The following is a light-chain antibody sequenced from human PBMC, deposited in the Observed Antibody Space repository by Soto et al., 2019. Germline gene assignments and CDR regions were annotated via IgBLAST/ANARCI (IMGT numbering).Light chain of an antibody. CDR2: GAS. Sequence: EIVLTQSPGTLSLSPGERATLSCRASQSVSSSYLAWYQQKPGQAPRLLIYGASSRATGIPDRFTGSGSGTDFTLTISRLEPEDFAVFYCHQYGSSPQTFGQGNKVDIK. CDR1: QSVSSSY. J-gene: IGKJ1*01. V-gene: IGKV3-20*01. CDR3: HQYGSSPQT.